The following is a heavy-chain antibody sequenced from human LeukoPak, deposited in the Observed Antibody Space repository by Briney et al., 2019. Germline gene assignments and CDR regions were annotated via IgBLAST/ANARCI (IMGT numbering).Heavy chain of an antibody. Sequence: GGSLRLSCAASGFTFSSYSMNWVRQAPGKGLEWVSSISSSSSYIYYADSVKGRFTVSRDNAKNSLYLRMNSLRAEDTAVYYCARDLGTTVTTYLDYWGQGTLVTVSS. J-gene: IGHJ4*02. D-gene: IGHD4-17*01. V-gene: IGHV3-21*01. CDR2: ISSSSSYI. CDR3: ARDLGTTVTTYLDY. CDR1: GFTFSSYS.